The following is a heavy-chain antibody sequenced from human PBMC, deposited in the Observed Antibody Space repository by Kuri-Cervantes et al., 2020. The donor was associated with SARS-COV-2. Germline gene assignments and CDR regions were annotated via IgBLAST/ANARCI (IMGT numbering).Heavy chain of an antibody. Sequence: GESLKISCAAYGFTFSGHWIHWVRQAPGKGLGWVSRINPDGSYTNNADSVKGRFTLSRDNAKNMLFLQMNSLRAEDTAVYYCVRDGDHWNFDYWGQGTLVTVSS. CDR3: VRDGDHWNFDY. D-gene: IGHD1-1*01. CDR1: GFTFSGHW. CDR2: INPDGSYT. J-gene: IGHJ4*02. V-gene: IGHV3-74*01.